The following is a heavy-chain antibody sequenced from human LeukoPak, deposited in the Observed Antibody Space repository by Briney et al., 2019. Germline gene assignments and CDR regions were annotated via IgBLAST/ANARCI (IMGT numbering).Heavy chain of an antibody. J-gene: IGHJ4*02. CDR3: ASRKLGNDY. CDR2: IYYSGST. D-gene: IGHD7-27*01. Sequence: SETLSLTCTVSVGSISSYYWSWIRQPPGKGLEWIGYIYYSGSTNYNPSLKSRVTISVDTSKNQFSLKLSSVTAADTAVYYCASRKLGNDYWGQGTLVTVSS. V-gene: IGHV4-59*01. CDR1: VGSISSYY.